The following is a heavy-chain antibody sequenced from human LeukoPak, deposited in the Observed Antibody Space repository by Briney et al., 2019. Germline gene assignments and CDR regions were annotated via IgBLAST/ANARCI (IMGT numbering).Heavy chain of an antibody. J-gene: IGHJ4*02. D-gene: IGHD6-19*01. Sequence: GGSLRLSCAASGFTFSSYSRNWVLQAPGKGLEWFSVIYSGGSTYYADSVKGRFTISRDNSKNTLYLQMHSLRAEDTAVYYCARGRSSGDFDCWGQGTLVTVSS. V-gene: IGHV3-53*01. CDR2: IYSGGST. CDR1: GFTFSSYS. CDR3: ARGRSSGDFDC.